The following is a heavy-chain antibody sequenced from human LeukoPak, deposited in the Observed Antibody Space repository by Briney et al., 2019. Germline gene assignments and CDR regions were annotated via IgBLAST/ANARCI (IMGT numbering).Heavy chain of an antibody. CDR1: GFTFSNYW. J-gene: IGHJ4*02. CDR3: AKENDFWSGPEG. Sequence: GGSLRLSCAASGFTFSNYWMSWVRQAPGKGLEWVANIQQDGSEKYYVDSVKGRFTVSRDTSKNTVYLQMTSLRVEDTAVYYCAKENDFWSGPEGWGQGTLVTVSS. CDR2: IQQDGSEK. V-gene: IGHV3-7*01. D-gene: IGHD3-3*01.